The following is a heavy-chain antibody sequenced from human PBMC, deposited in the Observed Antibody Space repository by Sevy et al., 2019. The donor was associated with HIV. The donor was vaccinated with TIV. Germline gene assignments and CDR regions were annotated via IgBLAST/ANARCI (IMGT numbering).Heavy chain of an antibody. CDR1: GETFSSYA. D-gene: IGHD6-19*01. J-gene: IGHJ4*02. Sequence: ASVKVSCKASGETFSSYAISWVRQAPGQGLEWMGGIIPIFGTANYAQKFQGRVTITADESTSTAYMELSSLRSEDTAVYYCATKAVSIAVAELDYWGQGTLVTVSS. V-gene: IGHV1-69*13. CDR3: ATKAVSIAVAELDY. CDR2: IIPIFGTA.